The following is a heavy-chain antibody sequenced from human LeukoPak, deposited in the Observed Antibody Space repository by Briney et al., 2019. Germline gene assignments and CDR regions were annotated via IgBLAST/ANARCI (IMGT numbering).Heavy chain of an antibody. CDR1: GFTFSSYA. CDR2: IKQDGSEK. V-gene: IGHV3-7*01. D-gene: IGHD6-13*01. Sequence: GGSLRLSCAASGFTFSSYAMSWVRQAPGKGLEWVANIKQDGSEKYYVDSVKGRFTISRDNAKNSLYLQMNSLRAEDTAVYYCAREFGGVAALGYWGQGTLVTVSS. J-gene: IGHJ4*02. CDR3: AREFGGVAALGY.